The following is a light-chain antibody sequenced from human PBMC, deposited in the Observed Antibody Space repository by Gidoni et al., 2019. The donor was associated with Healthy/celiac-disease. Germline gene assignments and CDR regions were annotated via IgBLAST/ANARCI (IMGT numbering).Light chain of an antibody. CDR2: AAS. CDR1: QGISNY. CDR3: QKYNSALFT. J-gene: IGKJ3*01. Sequence: DIQMTQSPSSLTESVGDRVTITCRASQGISNYLAWYQKKPGKVPKLLIYAASTLQSGVPSRFSGSGAGTDFTLTISSLQPEDVATYYCQKYNSALFTFGPGTKVDIK. V-gene: IGKV1-27*01.